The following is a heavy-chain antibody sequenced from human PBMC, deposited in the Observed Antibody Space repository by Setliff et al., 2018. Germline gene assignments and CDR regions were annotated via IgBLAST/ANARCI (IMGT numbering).Heavy chain of an antibody. CDR3: AKDLGDDGHYYYYMDV. D-gene: IGHD4-17*01. CDR1: GFTFNNYA. Sequence: PGGSLRLSCAAPGFTFNNYAMSWVRQAPGKRLEWVSVVYRGGSTTFYADSVEGRFTISRDDSKNTLYLQMNSLTVDDTAVYYCAKDLGDDGHYYYYMDVWGKGTRSPSP. V-gene: IGHV3-23*03. J-gene: IGHJ6*03. CDR2: VYRGGSTT.